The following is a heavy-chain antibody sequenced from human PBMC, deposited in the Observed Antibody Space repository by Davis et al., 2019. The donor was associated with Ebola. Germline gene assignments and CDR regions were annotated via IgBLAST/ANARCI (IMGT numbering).Heavy chain of an antibody. V-gene: IGHV3-48*03. CDR3: ARITKRYYYYGMDV. CDR2: ISSSGSTI. D-gene: IGHD2-2*01. J-gene: IGHJ6*02. CDR1: GFTFSSYE. Sequence: GGSLRLSCAASGFTFSSYEMNWVRQAPGKGLEWVSYISSSGSTIYYADSVKGRFTISRDNAKNSLYLQMNSLRAEDTAVYYCARITKRYYYYGMDVWGQGTTVTVS.